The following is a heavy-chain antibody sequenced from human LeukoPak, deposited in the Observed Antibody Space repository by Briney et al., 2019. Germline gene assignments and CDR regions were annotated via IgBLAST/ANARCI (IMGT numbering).Heavy chain of an antibody. CDR2: ISGSGGST. J-gene: IGHJ4*02. D-gene: IGHD3-10*01. V-gene: IGHV3-23*01. Sequence: GGSLRLSCAASGFTFSSYAMSWVRQAPGKGLEWVSAISGSGGSTYYADSVKGRFTISRDNSKNTLYLQMNSLRAEDTAVYYCAKDWPRRAQGETNYFDYWGQGTLVTVSS. CDR3: AKDWPRRAQGETNYFDY. CDR1: GFTFSSYA.